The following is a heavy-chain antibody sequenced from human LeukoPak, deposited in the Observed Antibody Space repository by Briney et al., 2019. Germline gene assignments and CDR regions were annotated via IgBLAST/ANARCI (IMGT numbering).Heavy chain of an antibody. CDR3: ARGGVYAISGFDP. V-gene: IGHV1-2*02. D-gene: IGHD2-8*01. Sequence: ASVKVSCKASGYTFTLTDYYIHWVRQAPGQGLEWMGWINPDSGGTNYAQKFQGTVTMTRDTSLSTAYMELSSLRSEDTAVYYCARGGVYAISGFDPWGQGTLVTVSS. CDR2: INPDSGGT. J-gene: IGHJ5*02. CDR1: GYTFTLTDYY.